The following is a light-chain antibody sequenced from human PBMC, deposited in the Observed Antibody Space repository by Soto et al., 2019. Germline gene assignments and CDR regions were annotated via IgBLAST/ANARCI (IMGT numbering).Light chain of an antibody. J-gene: IGLJ2*01. CDR3: QAWDSSTAWALVV. V-gene: IGLV3-1*01. CDR2: QDS. CDR1: KLGDKY. Sequence: SYELTQPPSVSVSPGQTASITCSGDKLGDKYACWYQQKPGQSPVLVIYQDSKRPSGIPERFSGSNSGNTATLTISGTQAMDEADYYCQAWDSSTAWALVVFGGGTKLTVL.